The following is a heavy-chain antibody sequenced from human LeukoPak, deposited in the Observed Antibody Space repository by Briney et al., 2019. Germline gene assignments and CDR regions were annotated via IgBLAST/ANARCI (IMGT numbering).Heavy chain of an antibody. V-gene: IGHV3-30-3*01. D-gene: IGHD5/OR15-5a*01. J-gene: IGHJ3*02. Sequence: PGRSLRLSCAASGFTFSSYAMHWVRQAPGKGLEWVAVISYDGSNKYYADSVKGRFTISRDNSKNTLYLQMNSLRAEDTAVYYCARVFHELWSTKGAFDIWGQGTMVTVSS. CDR3: ARVFHELWSTKGAFDI. CDR2: ISYDGSNK. CDR1: GFTFSSYA.